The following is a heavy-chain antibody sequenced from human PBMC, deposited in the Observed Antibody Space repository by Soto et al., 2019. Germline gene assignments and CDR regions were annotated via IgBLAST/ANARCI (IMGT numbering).Heavy chain of an antibody. Sequence: EVQLLESGGGLVQPGGSLRLSCAASGFTFSSYAMSWVRQAPGKGLEWVSAISGSGGSTYYEDSVKGRFTISRDNSKNTLYLQMNSLRAEDTAVYYCAKGIRIVVVPAASNWFDPWGQGTLVTVSS. J-gene: IGHJ5*02. CDR2: ISGSGGST. V-gene: IGHV3-23*01. CDR3: AKGIRIVVVPAASNWFDP. D-gene: IGHD2-2*01. CDR1: GFTFSSYA.